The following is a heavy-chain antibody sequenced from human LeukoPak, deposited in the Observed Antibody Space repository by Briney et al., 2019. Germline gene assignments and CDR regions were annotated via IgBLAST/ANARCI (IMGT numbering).Heavy chain of an antibody. Sequence: QPGGSLRLSCAASGFTFDDYAMHWVRQAPGKGLEWVSLISWDGGSTYYADSVKGRFTISRDNSKNSLYLQMNSLRAEDTALYYCAKDMGLVGATDLFDYWGQGTLVTVSS. J-gene: IGHJ4*02. CDR3: AKDMGLVGATDLFDY. V-gene: IGHV3-43D*03. CDR1: GFTFDDYA. D-gene: IGHD1-26*01. CDR2: ISWDGGST.